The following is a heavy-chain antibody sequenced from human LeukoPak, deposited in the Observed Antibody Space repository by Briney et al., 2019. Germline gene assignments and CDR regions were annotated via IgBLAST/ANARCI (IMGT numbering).Heavy chain of an antibody. J-gene: IGHJ4*02. CDR3: ARAFYGYFDY. CDR1: GLNFRSSW. CDR2: INQDGSEK. Sequence: PGGSLRLSCAASGLNFRSSWMSWIRQAPGKGLERVANINQDGSEKYYVDSVKGRFTISRDNAKNSLYLQMNSLRVEDTAVYYCARAFYGYFDYWGQGTLVVVST. V-gene: IGHV3-7*03. D-gene: IGHD2/OR15-2a*01.